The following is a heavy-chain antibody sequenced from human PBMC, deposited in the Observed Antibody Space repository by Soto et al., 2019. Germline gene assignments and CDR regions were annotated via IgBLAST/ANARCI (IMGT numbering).Heavy chain of an antibody. CDR1: GGSISSYS. V-gene: IGHV4-59*04. CDR2: MYHSGST. CDR3: ARPKGPLLVS. J-gene: IGHJ5*02. D-gene: IGHD2-8*01. Sequence: SETLSLTCTVSGGSISSYSWSWIRQPPGKGLEWIGYMYHSGSTYYNPSLKSRVTISIDRSKNQFSLKLSSVTAADTVVYSCARPKGPLLVSWGQGNLVTVSS.